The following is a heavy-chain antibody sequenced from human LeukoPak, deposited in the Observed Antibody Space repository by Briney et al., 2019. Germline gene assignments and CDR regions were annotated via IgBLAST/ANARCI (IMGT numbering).Heavy chain of an antibody. V-gene: IGHV3-21*01. J-gene: IGHJ4*02. CDR1: GFTFSNYS. CDR3: AREIGWDSLEGRDY. D-gene: IGHD6-19*01. CDR2: ISSSSSYI. Sequence: GGSLRLSCAASGFTFSNYSMNWVRQAPGKGLEWVSSISSSSSYIYYADSVKGRFPISRDSAKNSLYLQMNSLRDEDTAVYYCAREIGWDSLEGRDYWGQGSLVTVSS.